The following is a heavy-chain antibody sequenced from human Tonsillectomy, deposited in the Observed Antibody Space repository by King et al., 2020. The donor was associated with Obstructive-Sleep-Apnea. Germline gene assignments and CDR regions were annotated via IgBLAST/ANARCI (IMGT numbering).Heavy chain of an antibody. CDR3: ARDRRQQQLVPAFDY. Sequence: QLQESGPGLVKPSETLSLTCSVSGGSISRSSYYWGWIRQPPGKGLEWLGSIHYSGSTYYNPSLKSRGTIPVDTPKNQFSLKLSSVTAADTAVYYCARDRRQQQLVPAFDYWGQGTLVTVSS. V-gene: IGHV4-39*07. J-gene: IGHJ4*02. D-gene: IGHD6-13*01. CDR2: IHYSGST. CDR1: GGSISRSSYY.